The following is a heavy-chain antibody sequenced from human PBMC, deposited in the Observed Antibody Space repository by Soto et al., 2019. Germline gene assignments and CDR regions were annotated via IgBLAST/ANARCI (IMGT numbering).Heavy chain of an antibody. J-gene: IGHJ4*02. Sequence: GGSLRLSCTASGFTVSSNYMSWVRQAPGKGLEWVAVISYDGSNKYYADSVKGRFTISRDNSKNTLYLQMNSLRAEDTAVYYCAKDLTIFGVVIIRANLDYWGQGTLVTVSS. CDR1: GFTVSSNY. CDR3: AKDLTIFGVVIIRANLDY. V-gene: IGHV3-30*18. D-gene: IGHD3-3*01. CDR2: ISYDGSNK.